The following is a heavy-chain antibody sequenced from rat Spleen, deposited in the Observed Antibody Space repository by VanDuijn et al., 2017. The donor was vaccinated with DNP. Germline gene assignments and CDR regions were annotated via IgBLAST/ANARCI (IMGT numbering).Heavy chain of an antibody. V-gene: IGHV1-57*01. D-gene: IGHD1-6*01. CDR3: ARSPLYTTDVMDA. J-gene: IGHJ4*01. CDR1: GYTFTNYD. Sequence: QVQLLQSGAELAKPGSSVKISCKASGYTFTNYDISWIKQTTGPGLEYIGYINTGRGSTYYNEKFKGKATLTVDKSSSTAFMQLSSLTPEDTAVYYCARSPLYTTDVMDAWGQGASVTVSS. CDR2: INTGRGST.